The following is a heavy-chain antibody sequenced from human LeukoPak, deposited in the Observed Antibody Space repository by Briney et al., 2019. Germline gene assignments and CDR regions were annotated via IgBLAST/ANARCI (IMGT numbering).Heavy chain of an antibody. CDR2: IYSGGST. J-gene: IGHJ4*02. Sequence: GGSLRLSCAASGFTVSSNYMSWVRQAPGKGLEWVSVIYSGGSTYYSDSVKGRFTISRDNSKNTLYLQMNSLRAEDTAVYYCARLDMDYYDSSGYGYDYWGQGTLVTVSS. CDR3: ARLDMDYYDSSGYGYDY. CDR1: GFTVSSNY. D-gene: IGHD3-22*01. V-gene: IGHV3-53*01.